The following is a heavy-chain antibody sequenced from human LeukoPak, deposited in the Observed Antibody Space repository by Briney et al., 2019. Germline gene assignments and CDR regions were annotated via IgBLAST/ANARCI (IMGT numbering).Heavy chain of an antibody. CDR1: GFTFSSYS. CDR2: ISSSSSYI. Sequence: GGSLRLSCAASGFTFSSYSMNWVRQAPGKGLEWVSSISSSSSYIYYADSVKGRFTISRDNAKNSLYLQMNSLRAEDTAVYYCARGPNPLPNWFDRWGQGTLVTVSS. J-gene: IGHJ5*02. CDR3: ARGPNPLPNWFDR. V-gene: IGHV3-21*01.